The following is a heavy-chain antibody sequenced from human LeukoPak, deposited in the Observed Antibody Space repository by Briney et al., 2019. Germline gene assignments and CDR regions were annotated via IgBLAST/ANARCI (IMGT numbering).Heavy chain of an antibody. Sequence: ASVKVPCKASGYTFTSYDINWVRQATGQGLEWMGWMNPNSGNTGYAQKFQGRATMTRNTSISTAYMELSSLRSEDTAVYYCARGGSSGWYFLYYYYYGMDVWGQGTTVTVSS. J-gene: IGHJ6*02. CDR1: GYTFTSYD. CDR3: ARGGSSGWYFLYYYYYGMDV. V-gene: IGHV1-8*01. CDR2: MNPNSGNT. D-gene: IGHD6-19*01.